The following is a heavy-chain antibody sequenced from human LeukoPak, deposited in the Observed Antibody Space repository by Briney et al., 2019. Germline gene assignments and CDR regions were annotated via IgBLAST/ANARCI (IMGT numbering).Heavy chain of an antibody. CDR3: ARGNYYDTTDFY. CDR2: ISSSSYI. J-gene: IGHJ4*02. Sequence: NPGGSLRLSCAASGFTFSSYSMNWVRQAPGKGVEWVSSISSSSYIYYSDSVKGRFTISRDNAKNSLYLQMNSLRAEDTAVYYCARGNYYDTTDFYWGQGTLVTVSS. D-gene: IGHD3-22*01. CDR1: GFTFSSYS. V-gene: IGHV3-21*01.